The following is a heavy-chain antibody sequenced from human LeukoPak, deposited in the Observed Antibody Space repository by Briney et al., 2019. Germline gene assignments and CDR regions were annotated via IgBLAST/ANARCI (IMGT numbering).Heavy chain of an antibody. CDR3: AKDRWAAARPSSFDY. V-gene: IGHV3-23*01. CDR1: GFTFSSYA. Sequence: GGTLRLSCTASGFTFSSYAMNWVRHPPGKGLEWVSTISGSGGNTFYADSVQGRFTISRDDSKNTLYLQMNNLRAEDTAVCYCAKDRWAAARPSSFDYWGQGTLSPSPQ. D-gene: IGHD6-6*01. J-gene: IGHJ4*02. CDR2: ISGSGGNT.